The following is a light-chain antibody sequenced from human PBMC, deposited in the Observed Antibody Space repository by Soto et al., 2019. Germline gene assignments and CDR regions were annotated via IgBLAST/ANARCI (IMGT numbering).Light chain of an antibody. CDR1: HSVSSN. J-gene: IGKJ1*01. V-gene: IGKV3-20*01. Sequence: EIVLKQTRGTLSLSLDVRASLFCRASHSVSSNLARSQQKPGQAPRLLIYGASTRATGIPDRFSGSGSGTDFTLTISRLEPEDFAVYYCQQYGSSPPWTFGQGTKVDIK. CDR2: GAS. CDR3: QQYGSSPPWT.